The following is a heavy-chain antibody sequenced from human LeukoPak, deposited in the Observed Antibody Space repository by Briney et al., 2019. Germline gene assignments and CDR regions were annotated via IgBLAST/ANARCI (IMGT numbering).Heavy chain of an antibody. D-gene: IGHD1-20*01. CDR2: IYYGGST. CDR1: GGSISSYY. J-gene: IGHJ3*02. V-gene: IGHV4-59*01. CDR3: ARAPITGALDAFDI. Sequence: SETLSLTCTVSGGSISSYYWSWIRQPPGKGLEWIGYIYYGGSTNYNPSLKSRVTISVDTSKNQFSLKLSSVTAADTAVYYCARAPITGALDAFDIWGQGTMVTVSS.